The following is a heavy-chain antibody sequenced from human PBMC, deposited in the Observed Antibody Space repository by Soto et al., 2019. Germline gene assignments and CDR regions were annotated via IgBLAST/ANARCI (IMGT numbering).Heavy chain of an antibody. CDR3: ARSILYYPYGMDV. D-gene: IGHD2-15*01. Sequence: EVQLVESGGGLVKPGGSLRLSCAASGFTFSSYSMNWVRQAPGKGLEWVSSISSSSSYIYYADSVKGRFTISRDNAKNSLYRQMNSLRAEDTAVYYCARSILYYPYGMDVWGQGTTVTVSS. CDR2: ISSSSSYI. J-gene: IGHJ6*02. V-gene: IGHV3-21*01. CDR1: GFTFSSYS.